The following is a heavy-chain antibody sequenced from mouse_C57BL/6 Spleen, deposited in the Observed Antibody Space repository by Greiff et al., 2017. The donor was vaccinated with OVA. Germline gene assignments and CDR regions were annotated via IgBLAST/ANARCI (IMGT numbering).Heavy chain of an antibody. CDR3: ARGEPYSNYAYFDV. D-gene: IGHD2-5*01. Sequence: QVQLQQSGPELVKPGASVKISCKASGYAFSSSWMTWVKQRPGKGLEWIGRIYPGDGDTNSNGKFKGKATLTADKSSSTAYMQLSSLTSEDSAVYCCARGEPYSNYAYFDVWGTGTTVTVSS. CDR1: GYAFSSSW. V-gene: IGHV1-82*01. J-gene: IGHJ1*03. CDR2: IYPGDGDT.